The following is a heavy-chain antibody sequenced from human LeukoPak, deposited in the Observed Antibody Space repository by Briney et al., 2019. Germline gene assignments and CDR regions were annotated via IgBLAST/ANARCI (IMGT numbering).Heavy chain of an antibody. CDR1: VFIHRRHW. J-gene: IGHJ4*02. CDR3: ARDHNYGSDY. Sequence: PGGSLRLSCAASVFIHRRHWTSCVREPPAKGLEWVANIKEDGREKYYVDSVKGRFTISRDSAKNSLYLQMNSLIVEHTAVYHCARDHNYGSDYWGQGTLVTVSS. V-gene: IGHV3-7*03. CDR2: IKEDGREK. D-gene: IGHD5-18*01.